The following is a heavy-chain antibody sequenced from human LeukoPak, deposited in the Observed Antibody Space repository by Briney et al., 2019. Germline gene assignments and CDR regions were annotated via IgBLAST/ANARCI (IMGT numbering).Heavy chain of an antibody. D-gene: IGHD5-12*01. V-gene: IGHV4-34*01. Sequence: PSETLSLTCAVYGGSFNNYYWSWIRQPPGKGLEWIGEINHSGSTNYNSPLKSRVAISVDTSKNQFSLKLSSVTAADTAVYYCARGGYLDYFDYWGQGTLVTVSS. CDR2: INHSGST. J-gene: IGHJ4*02. CDR1: GGSFNNYY. CDR3: ARGGYLDYFDY.